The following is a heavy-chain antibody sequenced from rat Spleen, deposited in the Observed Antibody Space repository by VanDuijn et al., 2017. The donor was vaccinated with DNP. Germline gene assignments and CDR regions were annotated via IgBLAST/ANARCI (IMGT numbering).Heavy chain of an antibody. CDR2: ITSSGGST. CDR3: AREGDYYDGSYVDALDA. J-gene: IGHJ4*01. D-gene: IGHD1-12*02. V-gene: IGHV5-31*01. Sequence: EVQLVESGGDLVQPGRSLKLSCVASGFTFNNYWMTWIRHVPGKGREWVASITSSGGSTNYRDSVKGRFTISRDNAKNTLYLQMNSLRSEDSATYYCAREGDYYDGSYVDALDAWGQGTSVTVSS. CDR1: GFTFNNYW.